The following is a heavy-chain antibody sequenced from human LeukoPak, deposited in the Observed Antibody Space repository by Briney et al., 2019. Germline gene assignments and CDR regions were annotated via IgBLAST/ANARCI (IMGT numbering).Heavy chain of an antibody. D-gene: IGHD6-19*01. CDR1: GFTFSSYS. V-gene: IGHV3-21*01. Sequence: PGGSLRLSCAASGFTFSSYSMNWVRQAPGKGLEWVSSISSSSSYIYYADSVKGRFTISRDNAKNSLYLQMNSLRAEDTAVYYCAGGQQWLVKVGYWGQGTLVTVSS. CDR2: ISSSSSYI. CDR3: AGGQQWLVKVGY. J-gene: IGHJ4*02.